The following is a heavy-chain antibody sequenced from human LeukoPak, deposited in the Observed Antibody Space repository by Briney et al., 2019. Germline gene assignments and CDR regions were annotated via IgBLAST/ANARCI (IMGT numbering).Heavy chain of an antibody. J-gene: IGHJ4*02. D-gene: IGHD3-9*01. V-gene: IGHV3-21*01. CDR2: ISSSSTYI. CDR1: GFTFSTYT. Sequence: GGSLRLSCAASGFTFSTYTMNWVRQAPGKGLEWVSSISSSSTYIYSADSVKGRFTISRDNAKNSLYLQMNSLRAEDTAVYYCTTRGYFDWPDFDYWGQGTLVTVSS. CDR3: TTRGYFDWPDFDY.